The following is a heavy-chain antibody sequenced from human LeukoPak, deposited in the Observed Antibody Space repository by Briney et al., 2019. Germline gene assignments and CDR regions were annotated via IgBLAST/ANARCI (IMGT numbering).Heavy chain of an antibody. J-gene: IGHJ4*02. CDR3: AKAALRSGSYSTADY. D-gene: IGHD1-26*01. CDR2: INSDDSRT. Sequence: GGSLRLSCAASGFTFSAFWMHWVRQAPGKGLVWVSRINSDDSRTTYADSVNGRFTISRDNSKNTLYLQMNSLRAEDTAVYYCAKAALRSGSYSTADYWGQGTLVTVSS. V-gene: IGHV3-74*01. CDR1: GFTFSAFW.